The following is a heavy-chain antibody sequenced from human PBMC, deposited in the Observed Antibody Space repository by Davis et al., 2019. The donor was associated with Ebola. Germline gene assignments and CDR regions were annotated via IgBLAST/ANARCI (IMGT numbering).Heavy chain of an antibody. D-gene: IGHD1-26*01. CDR3: ARVVGAPSALDY. Sequence: GESLKISCAASGFTVSSHYMSWVRQAPGKGLEWVAVIYSGVTTYYADSVKGRFTISRHNSKNTLYLQMSSLRPEDTAVYYCARVVGAPSALDYWGRGALVTVSS. J-gene: IGHJ4*02. V-gene: IGHV3-53*04. CDR1: GFTVSSHY. CDR2: IYSGVTT.